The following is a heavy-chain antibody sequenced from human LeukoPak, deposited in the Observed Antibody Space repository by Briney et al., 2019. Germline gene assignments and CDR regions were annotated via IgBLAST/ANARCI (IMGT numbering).Heavy chain of an antibody. CDR2: ISSSSSTI. V-gene: IGHV3-48*04. D-gene: IGHD4/OR15-4a*01. Sequence: GGSLRLSCAASGFTFSSYSMNWVRQAPGKGLEWVSYISSSSSTIYYADSVKGRFTISRDNAKNSLYLQMNSLRAEDTAVYYCARAIMTMTPLFDYWGQGTLVTVSS. CDR3: ARAIMTMTPLFDY. J-gene: IGHJ4*02. CDR1: GFTFSSYS.